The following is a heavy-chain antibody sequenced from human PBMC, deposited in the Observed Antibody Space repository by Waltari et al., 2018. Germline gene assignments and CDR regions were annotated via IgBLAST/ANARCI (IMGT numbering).Heavy chain of an antibody. Sequence: EVQLVESGGGLIQPGGSLRLSCAVSGLTFSIYSMNWVRQTPEKGLGWVSYIVSTSSSMYYADSVKGRFSISRDNAKKSVYLQMNRLRVDDSAVYYCASGQDGTSFVLSFWGQGTKVTVSS. CDR1: GLTFSIYS. D-gene: IGHD3-16*01. V-gene: IGHV3-48*01. CDR2: IVSTSSSM. CDR3: ASGQDGTSFVLSF. J-gene: IGHJ6*02.